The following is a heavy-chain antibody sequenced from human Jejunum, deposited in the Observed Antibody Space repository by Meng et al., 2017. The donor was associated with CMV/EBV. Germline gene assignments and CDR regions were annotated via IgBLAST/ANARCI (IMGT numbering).Heavy chain of an antibody. CDR3: ARDWEGANPYYYSGMDV. D-gene: IGHD1-26*01. CDR1: VCRGGFY. CDR2: LSYSGTT. Sequence: VCRGGFYWSWIRPAPGEGLEWICFLSYSGTTCSKPSLQRRLSISLDNARHQFSLNLRSVTAADPAVYYCARDWEGANPYYYSGMDVWGQGTTVTVSS. V-gene: IGHV4-61*08. J-gene: IGHJ6*02.